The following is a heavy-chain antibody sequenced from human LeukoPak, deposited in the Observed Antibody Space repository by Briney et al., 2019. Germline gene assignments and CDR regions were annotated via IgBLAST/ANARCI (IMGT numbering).Heavy chain of an antibody. D-gene: IGHD1-1*01. J-gene: IGHJ4*02. V-gene: IGHV3-23*01. Sequence: GGSLRLSCAASGFTFSNYAMSWVRQAPGKGLEWVSAISGGGGSSYYTDSVKGRFTISRDNSKNTLYLQMNSLRAEDTAVYYCAKISLEDVGTPRVRWFDYWGQGTLVTVSS. CDR2: ISGGGGSS. CDR3: AKISLEDVGTPRVRWFDY. CDR1: GFTFSNYA.